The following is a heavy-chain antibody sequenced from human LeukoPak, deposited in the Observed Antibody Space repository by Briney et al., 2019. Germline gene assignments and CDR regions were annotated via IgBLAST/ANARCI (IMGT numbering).Heavy chain of an antibody. CDR2: IYYSGST. D-gene: IGHD6-6*01. CDR3: ARVGSSSSFFDY. CDR1: GGSISSYY. J-gene: IGHJ4*02. V-gene: IGHV4-59*01. Sequence: PSETLSLTCTVSGGSISSYYWSWIRQPPGKGLEWIGYIYYSGSTKYNPSLKSRVTISVDTSKNQFSLKLSSVTAADTAVYYCARVGSSSSFFDYWGQGALVTVSS.